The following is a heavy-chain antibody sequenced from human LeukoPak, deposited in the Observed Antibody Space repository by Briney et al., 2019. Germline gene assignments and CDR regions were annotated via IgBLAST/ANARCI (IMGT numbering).Heavy chain of an antibody. CDR1: GFTFSSYS. D-gene: IGHD4-17*01. V-gene: IGHV3-21*01. J-gene: IGHJ4*02. CDR2: ISSSSSYI. Sequence: GGSLRLSCAASGFTFSSYSMNWVRQAPGKGLEWVSSISSSSSYIYYADSLKGRFTISRDNAKNSLYLQTNSLRTEDTAVYYCARDNYGDGFDYWGQGTLVTVSS. CDR3: ARDNYGDGFDY.